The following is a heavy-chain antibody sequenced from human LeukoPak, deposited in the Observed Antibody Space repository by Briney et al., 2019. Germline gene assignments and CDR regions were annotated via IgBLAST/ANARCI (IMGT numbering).Heavy chain of an antibody. V-gene: IGHV3-23*01. CDR2: IRSNGDTA. D-gene: IGHD1-26*01. CDR1: GFTFSRIA. J-gene: IGHJ4*02. CDR3: ARVREVLQIDY. Sequence: PGGSLRLSCAASGFTFSRIAMTWVRQAPGKGLEWVSTIRSNGDTAYYADSVKGRFTISRDNSKNTLYLQMNSLKAEDTAVYYCARVREVLQIDYWGQGTLVTVSS.